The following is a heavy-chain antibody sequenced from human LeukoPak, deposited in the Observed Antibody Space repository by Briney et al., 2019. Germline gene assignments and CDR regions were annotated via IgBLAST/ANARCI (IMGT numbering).Heavy chain of an antibody. CDR1: GFTFSSYW. CDR2: ISSSSTYI. D-gene: IGHD1-26*01. CDR3: ARGATRIDY. V-gene: IGHV3-21*01. J-gene: IGHJ4*02. Sequence: GGSLRLSCAASGFTFSSYWMSWVRQAPGKGLEWVSSISSSSTYIYYADSVKGRFTISRDNAKNSLYLQMNSLRGEDTAVYYCARGATRIDYWGQGTLVTVSS.